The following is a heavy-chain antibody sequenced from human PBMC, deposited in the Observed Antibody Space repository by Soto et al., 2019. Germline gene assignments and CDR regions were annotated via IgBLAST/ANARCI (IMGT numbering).Heavy chain of an antibody. CDR2: INHSGST. V-gene: IGHV4-34*01. J-gene: IGHJ3*02. CDR1: GGSFSGYY. D-gene: IGHD3-9*01. Sequence: PSEPLSLTCAVYGGSFSGYYWSWIRQPPGKGLEWIGEINHSGSTNYNPSLKSRVTISVDTSKNQFSLKLCFETATDTAVYYWARAQWEVEGRYCDWSRGACDIRGQGTMSTVAS. CDR3: ARAQWEVEGRYCDWSRGACDI.